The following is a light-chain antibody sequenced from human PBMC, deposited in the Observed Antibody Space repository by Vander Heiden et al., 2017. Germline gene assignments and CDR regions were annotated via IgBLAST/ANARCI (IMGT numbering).Light chain of an antibody. CDR1: QNINSY. J-gene: IGKJ1*01. Sequence: PSSLSASVGDRVTITCRVRQNINSYLNWYQQKPGKAPKLLIYAASSWHSGVPSRFSGSGSGTDFTLTISSLQPEDFATYYCQQSYRTPRTFGQGTKVEIK. CDR3: QQSYRTPRT. V-gene: IGKV1-39*01. CDR2: AAS.